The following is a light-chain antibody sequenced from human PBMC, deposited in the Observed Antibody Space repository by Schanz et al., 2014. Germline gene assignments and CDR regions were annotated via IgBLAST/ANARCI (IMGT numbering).Light chain of an antibody. CDR1: SSDVGSYNL. J-gene: IGLJ2*01. Sequence: QSALTQPASVSGSPGQSITISCTGTSSDVGSYNLVSWYQQHPDKAPKLIIYEGTKRPSGVSNRFSGSESGNTASLTISGLQAEDEAGYYCSSYTSSRTSDVVFGGGTKLTVL. CDR2: EGT. V-gene: IGLV2-14*02. CDR3: SSYTSSRTSDVV.